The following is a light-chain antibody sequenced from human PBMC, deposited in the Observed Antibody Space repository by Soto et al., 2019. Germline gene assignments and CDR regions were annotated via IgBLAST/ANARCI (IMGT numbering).Light chain of an antibody. CDR2: DNN. CDR1: TSNIGNNY. Sequence: QSVLTQPPSVSAAPGQMVTISCSGSTSNIGNNYVSWYRQLPGTAPKLLIYDNNKRPSGIPDRFSGSTSGTSATLGITGLQTGDEADYYCGTWDSSLSAEIFGGGTKVTVL. J-gene: IGLJ2*01. CDR3: GTWDSSLSAEI. V-gene: IGLV1-51*01.